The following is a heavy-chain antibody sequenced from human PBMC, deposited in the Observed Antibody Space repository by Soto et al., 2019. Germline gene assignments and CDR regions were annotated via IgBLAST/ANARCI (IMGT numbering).Heavy chain of an antibody. V-gene: IGHV3-30-3*01. J-gene: IGHJ4*02. D-gene: IGHD6-25*01. CDR2: ISYDGSNK. CDR3: AVESGPFDY. CDR1: GFTFSSYA. Sequence: QVQLVESGGGVVQPGRSLRLSCAASGFTFSSYAMHWVRQAPGEGLEWVAVISYDGSNKYYADSVKGRFTISRDNSKNTLYLQMNSLRAEDTAVYYCAVESGPFDYWGQGTLVTVSS.